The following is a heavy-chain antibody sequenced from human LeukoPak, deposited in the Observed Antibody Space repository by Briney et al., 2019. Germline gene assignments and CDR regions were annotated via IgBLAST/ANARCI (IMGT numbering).Heavy chain of an antibody. V-gene: IGHV3-74*01. CDR2: ITQDGSIT. J-gene: IGHJ4*02. Sequence: GGSLRLSCATSGTTFSDYWIHWVRQTPGKGLVWVSQITQDGSITNYADSVKGRFTISRDNVKNTVYLQMNSLRAEDTAVYYCATDDYRGLGYWGQGTLVTVSS. CDR3: ATDDYRGLGY. D-gene: IGHD3-16*01. CDR1: GTTFSDYW.